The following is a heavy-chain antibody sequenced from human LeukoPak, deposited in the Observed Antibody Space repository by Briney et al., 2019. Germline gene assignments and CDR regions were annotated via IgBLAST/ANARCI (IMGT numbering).Heavy chain of an antibody. CDR3: VKNYDISRYASHFHY. CDR2: ITYNGVTI. J-gene: IGHJ4*02. CDR1: GFTFDDYG. V-gene: IGHV3-20*04. D-gene: IGHD3-9*01. Sequence: PGGSLRLSCATSGFTFDDYGMSWVRQAPGKGLEWVSGITYNGVTIDYADSVRGRFTISRDNAKNSLYLQMNSLRAEDTAFYYCVKNYDISRYASHFHYWGQGTLVTVSS.